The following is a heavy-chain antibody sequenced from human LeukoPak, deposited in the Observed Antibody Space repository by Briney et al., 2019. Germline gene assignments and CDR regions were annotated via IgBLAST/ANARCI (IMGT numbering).Heavy chain of an antibody. V-gene: IGHV4-34*01. CDR2: ITHVGDS. J-gene: IGHJ3*02. Sequence: SETLSLTCSVFGASSSGNYWIWIRQPPGKGLEWIGEITHVGDSNYNPSLKSRVTISLDTSKNQFSLKLSSVTAADTAVYFCARWEVRLNAFEMWGQGTMVTVSS. D-gene: IGHD3-10*01. CDR3: ARWEVRLNAFEM. CDR1: GASSSGNY.